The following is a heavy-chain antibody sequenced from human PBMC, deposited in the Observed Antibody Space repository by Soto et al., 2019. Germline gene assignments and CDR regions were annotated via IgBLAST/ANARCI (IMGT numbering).Heavy chain of an antibody. Sequence: VLLVQSGSEVKKPGSSVKVSCKASGGTFSSYAISWVRQAPGQGLEWMGGIVPMHGTAKYAQKFQGRVTITANESPSTAYLELSSRRFDDTAVYYCAREFQSVGFGSYLFDPWGQGTLVTVSS. D-gene: IGHD3-10*01. V-gene: IGHV1-69*01. CDR1: GGTFSSYA. J-gene: IGHJ5*02. CDR2: IVPMHGTA. CDR3: AREFQSVGFGSYLFDP.